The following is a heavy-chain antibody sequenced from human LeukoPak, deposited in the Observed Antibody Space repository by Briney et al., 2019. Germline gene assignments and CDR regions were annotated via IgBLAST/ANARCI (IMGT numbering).Heavy chain of an antibody. CDR3: VRDRAPFQSVVPARDY. CDR2: ISSSSSYI. J-gene: IGHJ4*02. Sequence: GGSLRLSCAASGFTFSSYSMNWVRQAPGKGLEWVSSISSSSSYIYYADSVKGRFTISRDNAKNSLYLQMNSLRAEDTAVYYCVRDRAPFQSVVPARDYWGQGTLVTVSS. CDR1: GFTFSSYS. V-gene: IGHV3-21*01. D-gene: IGHD2-2*01.